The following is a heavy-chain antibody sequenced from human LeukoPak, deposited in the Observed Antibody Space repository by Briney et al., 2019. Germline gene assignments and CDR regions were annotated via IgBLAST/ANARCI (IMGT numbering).Heavy chain of an antibody. CDR3: ARVGVLAVAGIDY. CDR2: IYHSGTT. J-gene: IGHJ4*02. D-gene: IGHD6-19*01. CDR1: GGSISSRRYY. Sequence: SETLSLTCSVSGGSISSRRYYWGWIRQPPGKGLEWIGSIYHSGTTYYSPSLKSGVTTSVDTSKNQFSLNLRSVAAADTAVYYCARVGVLAVAGIDYWGQGTLVTVSS. V-gene: IGHV4-39*07.